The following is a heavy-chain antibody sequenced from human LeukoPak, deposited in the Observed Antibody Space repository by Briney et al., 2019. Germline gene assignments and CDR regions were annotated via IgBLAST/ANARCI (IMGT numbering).Heavy chain of an antibody. CDR2: IYYSGST. D-gene: IGHD6-13*01. J-gene: IGHJ6*02. V-gene: IGHV4-61*08. CDR1: GGSISSGGYY. CDR3: ARDGSSSWYYGYYGMDV. Sequence: SETLSLTCAVSGGSISSGGYYWSWIRQPPGKGLEWIGYIYYSGSTNYNPSLKSRVTISVDTSKNQFSLKLSSVTAADTAVYYCARDGSSSWYYGYYGMDVWGQGTTVTVSS.